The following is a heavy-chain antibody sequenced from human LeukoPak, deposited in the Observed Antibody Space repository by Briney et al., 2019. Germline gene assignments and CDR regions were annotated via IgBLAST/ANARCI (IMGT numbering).Heavy chain of an antibody. CDR2: IYYSGST. J-gene: IGHJ4*02. V-gene: IGHV4-59*01. CDR3: ARESGYSYGSFDY. CDR1: GGSTSSYY. Sequence: PSETLSLTCTVSGGSTSSYYWSWLRQPPGKGLEWIGYIYYSGSTNYNPSLKSRVTISVDTSKNQFSLKLSSVTAADTAVYYCARESGYSYGSFDYWGQGTLVTVSS. D-gene: IGHD5-18*01.